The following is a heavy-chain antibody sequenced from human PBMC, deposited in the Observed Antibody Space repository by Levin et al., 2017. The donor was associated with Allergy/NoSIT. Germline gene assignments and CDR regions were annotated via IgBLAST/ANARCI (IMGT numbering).Heavy chain of an antibody. Sequence: SETLSLTCTVSGGSISSYYWSWIRQPPGKGLEWIGYIYYSGSTNYNPSLKSRVTISVDTSKNQFSLKLSSVTAADTAVYYCARAGSDSGYDEAFDYWGQGTLVTVSS. CDR3: ARAGSDSGYDEAFDY. CDR2: IYYSGST. CDR1: GGSISSYY. D-gene: IGHD5-12*01. J-gene: IGHJ4*02. V-gene: IGHV4-59*01.